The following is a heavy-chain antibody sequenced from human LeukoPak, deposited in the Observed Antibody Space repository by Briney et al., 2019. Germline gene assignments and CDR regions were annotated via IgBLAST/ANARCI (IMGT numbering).Heavy chain of an antibody. CDR1: GYTFTSYA. Sequence: ASVKVPCKASGYTFTSYAMNWVRQAPGQGLEWMGWINTNTGNPTYAQGFTGRFVFSLDTSVSTAYLQISSLKAEDTAVYYCARSYYHFWSDYQYPGDYWGQGTLVTVSS. D-gene: IGHD3-3*01. CDR3: ARSYYHFWSDYQYPGDY. V-gene: IGHV7-4-1*02. J-gene: IGHJ4*02. CDR2: INTNTGNP.